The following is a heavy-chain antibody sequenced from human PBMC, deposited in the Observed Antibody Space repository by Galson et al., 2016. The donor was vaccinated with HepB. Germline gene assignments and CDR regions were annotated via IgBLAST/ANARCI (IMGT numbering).Heavy chain of an antibody. CDR3: AGAKTGYGDYGWLLAGAFDV. J-gene: IGHJ3*01. V-gene: IGHV3-33*01. Sequence: SLRLSCAASGFTFTTYGMHWVRQAPGKGLEWVAVIWDGGKNRYYVDSVRGRFTISRDTSKNTVYLQMNRLRAEDTAVYYCAGAKTGYGDYGWLLAGAFDVWGQGTTVTVSS. D-gene: IGHD4-17*01. CDR2: IWDGGKNR. CDR1: GFTFTTYG.